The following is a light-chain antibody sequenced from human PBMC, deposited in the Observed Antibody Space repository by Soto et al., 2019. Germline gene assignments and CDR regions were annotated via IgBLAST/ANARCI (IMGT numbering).Light chain of an antibody. CDR2: AAS. CDR3: QQLNSYPGFT. V-gene: IGKV1-9*01. Sequence: DIQLTQSPSFLSASVGDRVTITCRASQGISSYLAWYQQKPGKAPKLLIYAASTLQSGVPSRFSGSGSGTEFPLTISSLQPEDFATYYCQQLNSYPGFTFGPGTKVDIK. CDR1: QGISSY. J-gene: IGKJ3*01.